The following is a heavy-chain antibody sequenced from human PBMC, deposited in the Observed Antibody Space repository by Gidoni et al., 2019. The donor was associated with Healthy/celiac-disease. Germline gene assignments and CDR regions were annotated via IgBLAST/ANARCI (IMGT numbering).Heavy chain of an antibody. D-gene: IGHD3-22*01. Sequence: QVTLKESGPVLVKPTETLTLTCTVSGFSLSNARMGLSWIRQPPGKALEWLAHIFSNDEKSYSTSLKSRLTIYKDTSKSQVVLTMTNMDPVDTATYYCGRNGVTMMSDAFDIWGQGKMVTVSS. CDR1: GFSLSNARMG. CDR2: IFSNDEK. V-gene: IGHV2-26*01. J-gene: IGHJ3*02. CDR3: GRNGVTMMSDAFDI.